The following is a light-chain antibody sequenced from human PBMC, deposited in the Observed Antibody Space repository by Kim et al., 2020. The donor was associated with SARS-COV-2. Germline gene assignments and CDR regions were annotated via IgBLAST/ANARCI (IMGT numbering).Light chain of an antibody. V-gene: IGKV1-17*03. Sequence: DIQMTQSPSAMSASVGDRVTITCRASQGINNHFAWFQLKPGKVPKRLIYAASSLQSGVPSRFSGSGSGTEFTLTISSLQPEDSATYYCLPHRSYPRTIGGGARVESK. CDR1: QGINNH. CDR2: AAS. CDR3: LPHRSYPRT. J-gene: IGKJ4*01.